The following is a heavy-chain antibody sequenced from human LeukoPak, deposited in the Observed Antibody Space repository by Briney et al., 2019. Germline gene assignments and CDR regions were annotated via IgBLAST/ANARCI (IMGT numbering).Heavy chain of an antibody. CDR3: AKQMDHVHSSSWWWGFDY. D-gene: IGHD6-13*01. CDR1: GFTSSSYG. J-gene: IGHJ4*02. Sequence: GRSLRLSCAASGFTSSSYGMHWVRQAPGKGLEWVAVISYDGSNKYYADSVKGRFTISRDNSKNTLYLQMNSLRAEDTAVYYCAKQMDHVHSSSWWWGFDYWGQGTLVTVSS. V-gene: IGHV3-30*18. CDR2: ISYDGSNK.